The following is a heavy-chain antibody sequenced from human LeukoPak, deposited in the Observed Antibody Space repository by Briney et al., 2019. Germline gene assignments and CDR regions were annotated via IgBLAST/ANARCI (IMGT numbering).Heavy chain of an antibody. CDR1: GFTFSSYG. CDR2: LSYDGSNK. J-gene: IGHJ6*04. CDR3: AKEGCSGGSCYFGYDYYYGMDV. V-gene: IGHV3-30*18. Sequence: GRSLRLSCAASGFTFSSYGMHWVRQAPGKGLEWVAVLSYDGSNKYYADSVKGRFTISRDNSKNTLYLQMNSLRAEDTAVYYCAKEGCSGGSCYFGYDYYYGMDVWGKGTTVTVSS. D-gene: IGHD2-15*01.